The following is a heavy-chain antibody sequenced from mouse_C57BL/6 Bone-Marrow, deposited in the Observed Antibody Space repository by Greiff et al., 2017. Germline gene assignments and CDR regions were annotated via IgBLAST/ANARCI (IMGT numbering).Heavy chain of an antibody. CDR3: ARSYSSRFFAY. CDR2: IYPRSGNT. V-gene: IGHV1-81*01. CDR1: GYTFTSYG. D-gene: IGHD1-1*01. J-gene: IGHJ3*01. Sequence: QVQLQQPGAELARPGASVKLSCKASGYTFTSYGISWVKQRPGQGLEWIGEIYPRSGNTYYNEKFKGKATLTADKSSSTACMDLRSLTSEDSAVYFCARSYSSRFFAYWGQGTLVTVSA.